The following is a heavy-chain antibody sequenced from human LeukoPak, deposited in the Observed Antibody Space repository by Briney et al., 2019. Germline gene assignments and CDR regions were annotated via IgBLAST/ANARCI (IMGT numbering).Heavy chain of an antibody. CDR2: ISSSGNTI. D-gene: IGHD5-24*01. Sequence: GGSLRLSCAASGFTFSDSYMSWIRQAPGKGLEWVSYISSSGNTIYYADSVKGRFTISRDNAKNSLYLQMNSLRAEDTAVYYCARDQFPLPQYYFDYWGQGTLVTVSS. CDR3: ARDQFPLPQYYFDY. CDR1: GFTFSDSY. V-gene: IGHV3-11*04. J-gene: IGHJ4*02.